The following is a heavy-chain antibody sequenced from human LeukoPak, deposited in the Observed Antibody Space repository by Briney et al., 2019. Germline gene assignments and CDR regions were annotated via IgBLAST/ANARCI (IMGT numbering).Heavy chain of an antibody. Sequence: SETLSLTCTVSGGSIGSYYWGWIRQPAGKGLEWIGCFYTSGSTDYNPSLKSRVIISVDKSKNQFSLKLSSVTAADTAIYYCARETYMDVWGRGITVTVSS. J-gene: IGHJ6*04. CDR1: GGSIGSYY. V-gene: IGHV4-4*07. CDR3: ARETYMDV. CDR2: FYTSGST.